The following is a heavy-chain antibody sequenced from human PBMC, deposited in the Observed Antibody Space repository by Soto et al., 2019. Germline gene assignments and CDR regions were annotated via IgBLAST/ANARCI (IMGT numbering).Heavy chain of an antibody. D-gene: IGHD3-22*01. CDR1: GGSFSGYY. J-gene: IGHJ3*02. V-gene: IGHV4-34*01. Sequence: NPSETLSLTCAVYGGSFSGYYWSWIRQPPGKGLEWIGEINHSGSTNYNPSLKSRVTISVDTSKNQFSLKLSSVTAADTAVYYCARGREMIVARKHAFDIWGQGTMVTVSS. CDR2: INHSGST. CDR3: ARGREMIVARKHAFDI.